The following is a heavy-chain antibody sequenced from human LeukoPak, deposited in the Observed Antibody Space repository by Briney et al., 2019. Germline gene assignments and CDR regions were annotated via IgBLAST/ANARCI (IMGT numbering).Heavy chain of an antibody. CDR2: INHSGST. Sequence: PSETLSLTCAVYGGSFSGYYWSWIRQPPGKGPEWIGEINHSGSTNYNPSLKSRVTISVDTSKNQFSLKLSSVTAADTAVYYCARVHYYYHSSGYYLYFDYWGQGTLVTVSS. CDR1: GGSFSGYY. V-gene: IGHV4-34*01. J-gene: IGHJ4*02. CDR3: ARVHYYYHSSGYYLYFDY. D-gene: IGHD3-22*01.